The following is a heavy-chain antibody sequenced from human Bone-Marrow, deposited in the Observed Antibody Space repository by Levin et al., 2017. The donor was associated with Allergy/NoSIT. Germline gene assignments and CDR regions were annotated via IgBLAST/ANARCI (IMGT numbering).Heavy chain of an antibody. CDR2: IWYSGSRQ. CDR3: ARDIGYEATFYGLDV. J-gene: IGHJ6*02. Sequence: GGSLRLSCAASGFTFTSYGMHWVRQAPGKGLEWVAVIWYSGSRQYYGESVKGRFTISRDSSKNTLFLQMNNLTVEDTAVYFCARDIGYEATFYGLDVWGQGTTVTVSS. D-gene: IGHD5-12*01. CDR1: GFTFTSYG. V-gene: IGHV3-33*01.